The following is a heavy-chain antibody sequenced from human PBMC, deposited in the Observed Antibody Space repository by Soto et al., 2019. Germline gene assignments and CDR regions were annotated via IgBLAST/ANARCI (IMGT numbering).Heavy chain of an antibody. CDR1: GGSFSGYY. Sequence: QVQLQQWGAGLLKPSETLSLTCAVYGGSFSGYYWSWIRQPPGKGLEWIGEINHSGSTNYNPSLKSRVTISVDTSKNQFSLKLSSVTAADTAVYYCARGITMVRGVILRHFDYWGQGTLVTVSS. CDR3: ARGITMVRGVILRHFDY. CDR2: INHSGST. V-gene: IGHV4-34*01. J-gene: IGHJ4*02. D-gene: IGHD3-10*01.